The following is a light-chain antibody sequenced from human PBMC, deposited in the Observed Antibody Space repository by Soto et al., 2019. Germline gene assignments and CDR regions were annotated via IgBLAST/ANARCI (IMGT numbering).Light chain of an antibody. J-gene: IGKJ5*01. CDR1: QSVSAY. CDR3: PERSSWRNT. V-gene: IGKV3-11*01. CDR2: GAS. Sequence: EIVLTQSPATLSLSPGDRVTRSCRAIQSVSAYLAWYQQRPGQAPRLLIYGASNRATGIPARFSGSGSGTDFTLTISSLEPEDFGVYYCPERSSWRNTFGQGTRLEIK.